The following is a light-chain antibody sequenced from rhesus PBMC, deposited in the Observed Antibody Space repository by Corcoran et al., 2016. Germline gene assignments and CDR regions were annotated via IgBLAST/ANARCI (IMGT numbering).Light chain of an antibody. CDR2: DAS. CDR3: LHYDNKWT. J-gene: IGKJ1*01. CDR1: EDISIY. V-gene: IGKV1-36*01. Sequence: DTQMTQSPSSLSASVGDRVNITRRASEDISIYLSRHQQKQGKAPKRLIYDASSFESGVPSSFSGSVSGTEFTLIINTLQPEDFAAYCCLHYDNKWTFGQGNKVEIK.